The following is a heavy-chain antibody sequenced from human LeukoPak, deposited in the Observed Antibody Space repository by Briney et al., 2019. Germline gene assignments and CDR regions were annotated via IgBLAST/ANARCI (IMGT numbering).Heavy chain of an antibody. CDR2: INPSGGST. V-gene: IGHV1-46*01. CDR3: ARGKSSGWYLYDYGMDV. D-gene: IGHD6-19*01. Sequence: ASMKVSCKASGYTFTSYYMHWVRQAPGQGLEWMGIINPSGGSTSYAQKFQGRVTMTRDTSTSTVYMKLSSLRSEDTAVYYCARGKSSGWYLYDYGMDVWGQGTTVTVSS. J-gene: IGHJ6*02. CDR1: GYTFTSYY.